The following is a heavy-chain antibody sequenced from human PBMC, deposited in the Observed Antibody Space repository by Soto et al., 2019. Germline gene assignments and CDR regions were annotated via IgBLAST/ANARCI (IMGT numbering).Heavy chain of an antibody. D-gene: IGHD3-10*01. J-gene: IGHJ6*03. CDR1: GYTFTSYA. CDR2: INAGNGNT. V-gene: IGHV1-3*01. Sequence: QVQLVQSGAEVKKPGASVKVSCKASGYTFTSYAMHWVRQAPGQRLEWMGWINAGNGNTKYSQKFQGRVTITRDTSASTAYMELSSLRSEDTAVYYCARGGYYGSGSYYYYYYMDVWGRWTTVTVSS. CDR3: ARGGYYGSGSYYYYYYMDV.